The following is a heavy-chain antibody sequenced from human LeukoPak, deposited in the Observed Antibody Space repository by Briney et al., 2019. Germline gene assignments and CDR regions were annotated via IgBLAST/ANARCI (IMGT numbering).Heavy chain of an antibody. CDR3: STRYCSSTSCHTMGAFDI. D-gene: IGHD2-2*02. CDR1: GFTVSSNY. J-gene: IGHJ3*02. CDR2: IYSGGST. Sequence: GGALRLSCAASGFTVSSNYMSWVRQAPGKGLEWVSVIYSGGSTYYADSVKGRFTISRDNSKNTLYLQMNSLRAEDTAVYYCSTRYCSSTSCHTMGAFDIWGQGTMVTVSS. V-gene: IGHV3-53*01.